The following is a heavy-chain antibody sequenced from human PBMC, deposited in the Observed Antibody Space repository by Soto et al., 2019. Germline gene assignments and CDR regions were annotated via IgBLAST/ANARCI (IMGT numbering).Heavy chain of an antibody. V-gene: IGHV3-23*01. Sequence: EVQLLESGGALVQPGGSLRLSCAASGFTFSTYAMSWVRQAPGKGLEWVSVISKNGDETYYADSVKGRFTISRDSSNNLLYLRMSRLRVEDTAVYYCASHERGPDCYLDGWGHGTLVTVSS. CDR1: GFTFSTYA. J-gene: IGHJ4*01. CDR2: ISKNGDET. D-gene: IGHD2-21*02. CDR3: ASHERGPDCYLDG.